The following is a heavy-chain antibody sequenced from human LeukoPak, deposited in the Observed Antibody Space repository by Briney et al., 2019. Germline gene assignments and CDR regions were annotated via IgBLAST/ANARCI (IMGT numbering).Heavy chain of an antibody. CDR3: ARDLGATIFDFDY. V-gene: IGHV3-11*04. CDR1: GFTFSDYY. Sequence: GGSLRLSCAASGFTFSDYYMSWIRQAPGKGLEWVSSISSIGSTIYYADSVKGRFTISRDNAKNSRYLQMNSLRVEDTAVYYCARDLGATIFDFDYWGQGTLVTVSS. J-gene: IGHJ4*02. CDR2: ISSIGSTI. D-gene: IGHD1-26*01.